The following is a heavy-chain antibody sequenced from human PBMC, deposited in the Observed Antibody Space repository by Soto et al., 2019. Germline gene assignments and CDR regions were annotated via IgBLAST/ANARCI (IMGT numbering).Heavy chain of an antibody. V-gene: IGHV3-73*01. CDR3: TRGGGSYCFGY. CDR2: IRSKTHSYAT. J-gene: IGHJ4*02. CDR1: GFTLSGYA. D-gene: IGHD2-15*01. Sequence: EVQLVESGGGLVQPGESLKLSCEASGFTLSGYAVNWVRQASGKGLEWVGRIRSKTHSYATEYIASVKGRFTMSRDDSKNSAYLQMNGLKIDDTAVYYCTRGGGSYCFGYWGQGTLVTVSS.